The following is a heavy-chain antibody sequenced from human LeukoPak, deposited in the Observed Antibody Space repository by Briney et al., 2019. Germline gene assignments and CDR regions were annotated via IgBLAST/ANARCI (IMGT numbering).Heavy chain of an antibody. CDR3: ASEGGVGYGDYRY. CDR1: GVSISSYY. D-gene: IGHD4-17*01. CDR2: IYYSGST. Sequence: SETLSLTCTVSGVSISSYYWSWIRQPPGKGLEWIGYIYYSGSTNYNPSLKSRVTISVDTSKNQFSLKLSSVTAADTAVYYCASEGGVGYGDYRYWGQGTLVTVSS. J-gene: IGHJ4*02. V-gene: IGHV4-59*12.